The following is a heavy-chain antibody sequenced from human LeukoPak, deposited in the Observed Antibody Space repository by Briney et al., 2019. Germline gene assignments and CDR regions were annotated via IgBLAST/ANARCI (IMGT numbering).Heavy chain of an antibody. CDR3: AKDREYYDYVWGSYSTGYFDY. Sequence: PGRSLRLSCAASGFTFSSYGMHWVRQAPGKGLEWVAVIWYDGSNKYYADSVRGRFTISRDNSKNTLYLQMNSLRAEDTAVYYCAKDREYYDYVWGSYSTGYFDYWGQGTLVTVSS. D-gene: IGHD3-16*01. J-gene: IGHJ4*02. CDR1: GFTFSSYG. CDR2: IWYDGSNK. V-gene: IGHV3-33*06.